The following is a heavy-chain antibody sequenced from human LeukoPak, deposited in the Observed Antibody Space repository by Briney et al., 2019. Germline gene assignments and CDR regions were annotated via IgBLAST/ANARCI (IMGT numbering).Heavy chain of an antibody. D-gene: IGHD1-26*01. CDR3: ARGPMGGWYFDY. CDR2: IWYDGSNK. CDR1: GFAFSSYG. Sequence: GGSLRLSCAASGFAFSSYGMHWVRQAPGKGLEWVAVIWYDGSNKYYADSVKGRFTISRDNSKNTLYLQMNSLRAEDTAVYYCARGPMGGWYFDYWGQGTLVTVSS. J-gene: IGHJ4*02. V-gene: IGHV3-33*01.